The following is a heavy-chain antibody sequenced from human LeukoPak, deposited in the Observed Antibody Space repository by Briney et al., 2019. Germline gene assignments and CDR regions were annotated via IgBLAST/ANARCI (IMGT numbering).Heavy chain of an antibody. CDR3: ARPRITMVRGVKDAFDI. Sequence: SETLSLTCTVSGGSISSSSYYWSWIRQPPGKGLEWIGEINHSGSTNYNPSLKSRVTISVDTSKNQFSLKLSSVTAADTAVYYCARPRITMVRGVKDAFDIWGQGTMVTVSS. CDR2: INHSGST. V-gene: IGHV4-39*07. J-gene: IGHJ3*02. D-gene: IGHD3-10*01. CDR1: GGSISSSSYY.